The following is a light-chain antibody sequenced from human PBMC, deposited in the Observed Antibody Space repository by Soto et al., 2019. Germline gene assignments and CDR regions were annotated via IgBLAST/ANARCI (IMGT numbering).Light chain of an antibody. J-gene: IGLJ1*01. CDR1: SSNIGSNY. CDR3: SAWDDRLSGYV. V-gene: IGLV1-47*01. Sequence: QSVLTQPPSASGTPGQRVTISCSGSSSNIGSNYVYWYQQLPGTAPKIIIYRNNQRPSGVPDRISGSKSGTSASLAISGLRSEDEADYYCSAWDDRLSGYVFGTGTKVTVL. CDR2: RNN.